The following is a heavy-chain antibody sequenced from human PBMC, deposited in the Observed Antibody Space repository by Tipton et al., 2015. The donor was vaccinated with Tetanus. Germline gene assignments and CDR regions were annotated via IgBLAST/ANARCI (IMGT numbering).Heavy chain of an antibody. CDR3: ARDLGQSYFDY. D-gene: IGHD7-27*01. V-gene: IGHV3-33*01. Sequence: SLRLSCAASGFTFSRYAMHWVRQAPGKGLEWVAFMWYDGSHIYYADSVKGRFTISRDNSNSTLFLLMNSLGAEDTAVYHCARDLGQSYFDYWGQGTLVTVSS. J-gene: IGHJ4*02. CDR2: MWYDGSHI. CDR1: GFTFSRYA.